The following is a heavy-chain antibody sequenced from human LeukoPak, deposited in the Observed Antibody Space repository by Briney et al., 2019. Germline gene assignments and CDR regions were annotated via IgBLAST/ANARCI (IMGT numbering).Heavy chain of an antibody. D-gene: IGHD2-2*01. CDR2: IYYSGST. CDR1: GGSISSSNYY. J-gene: IGHJ3*02. CDR3: ARLCSSTSCAYKRAFDI. Sequence: PSETLSLTCTVSGGSISSSNYYWGWIRQPPGKGLEWIGSIYYSGSTYYNPSLKSRVTISVDTSKNQFSLKLSSVTAADTAVYCCARLCSSTSCAYKRAFDIWGQGTMVTVSS. V-gene: IGHV4-39*01.